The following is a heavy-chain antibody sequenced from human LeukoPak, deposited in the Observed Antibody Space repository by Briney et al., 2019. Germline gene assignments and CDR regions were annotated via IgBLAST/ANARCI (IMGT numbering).Heavy chain of an antibody. CDR1: GFTFSSYE. J-gene: IGHJ4*01. D-gene: IGHD3-16*01. CDR3: AKDLLRLGAY. Sequence: GGSLRLSCAASGFTFSSYEMNWVRQAPGKGLEWVSYISSSGSTIYYADSVKGRFTISRDNSKNTLYLQMDSLRAEDTAVYYCAKDLLRLGAYWGQGTLVTVSS. CDR2: ISSSGSTI. V-gene: IGHV3-48*03.